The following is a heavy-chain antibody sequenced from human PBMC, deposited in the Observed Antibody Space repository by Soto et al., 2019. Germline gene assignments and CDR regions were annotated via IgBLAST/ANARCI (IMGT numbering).Heavy chain of an antibody. J-gene: IGHJ4*02. CDR2: ITSNGEST. V-gene: IGHV3-64D*06. Sequence: EVQLVESGGGLVQPGGSLRLSCSGSGFTFSSYARHWVRQAPGKALEYVSTITSNGESTYYADSVKGRFTISRDTSKNTLYLQMSSLRPEDTAVYYCAKYFDDWGQGTLVTVSS. CDR1: GFTFSSYA. CDR3: AKYFDD.